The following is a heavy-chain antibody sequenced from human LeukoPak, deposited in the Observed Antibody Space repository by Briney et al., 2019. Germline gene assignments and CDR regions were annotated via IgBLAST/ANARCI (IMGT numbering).Heavy chain of an antibody. CDR1: VFTLSSYW. CDR2: IDGDGSTT. D-gene: IGHD2-8*01. J-gene: IGHJ4*02. Sequence: GGSLTLSCAASVFTLSSYWMHCVRQVPGEGLVWVSYIDGDGSTTKYADYVRGRFTISRDNAKNTLYLQVNSLRAEDTAVYYCAQGVSPGAFDYWGQGTLVTVSS. CDR3: AQGVSPGAFDY. V-gene: IGHV3-74*01.